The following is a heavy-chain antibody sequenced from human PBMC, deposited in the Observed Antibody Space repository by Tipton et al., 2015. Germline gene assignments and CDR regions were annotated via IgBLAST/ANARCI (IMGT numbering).Heavy chain of an antibody. CDR2: TSSTGNTI. CDR3: ARESVAMGDYFDF. V-gene: IGHV3-48*02. J-gene: IGHJ4*02. CDR1: GFSFSSYS. D-gene: IGHD5-12*01. Sequence: SLRLSCAGSGFSFSSYSLNWVRQPPGKGLEWVSFTSSTGNTIYYADSVKGRFTISRDDAKNSLHLHMNSLREEDAAVYYCARESVAMGDYFDFWGQGTLVTVSS.